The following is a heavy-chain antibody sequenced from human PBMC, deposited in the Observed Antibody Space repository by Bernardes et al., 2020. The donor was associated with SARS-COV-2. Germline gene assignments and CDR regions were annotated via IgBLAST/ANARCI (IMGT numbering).Heavy chain of an antibody. J-gene: IGHJ3*02. D-gene: IGHD3-22*01. CDR2: IIPIFGTA. V-gene: IGHV1-69*13. Sequence: SVKVSCKASGGTFSSYAISWVRQAPGQGLEWMGGIIPIFGTANYAQKFQGRVTITADESTSTAYMELSSLRSEDTAVYYCARGGGYYDSSGYSPPFGIWGQATMVTVSS. CDR3: ARGGGYYDSSGYSPPFGI. CDR1: GGTFSSYA.